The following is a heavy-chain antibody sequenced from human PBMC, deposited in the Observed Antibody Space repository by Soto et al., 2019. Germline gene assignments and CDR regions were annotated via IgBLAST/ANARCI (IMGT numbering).Heavy chain of an antibody. CDR2: MSGSGGST. CDR3: AKTRDSSGWYGPDY. V-gene: IGHV3-23*01. J-gene: IGHJ4*02. CDR1: GFTFSQYA. D-gene: IGHD6-19*01. Sequence: EVQLLESGGGLVQPGGSLRLSCAASGFTFSQYAMTWVRQAPGKGLEWVSTMSGSGGSTYYPGSVKGRFTISRDNSKNMLYLQMNSLRAEDTAVYYCAKTRDSSGWYGPDYWGQGTLVTVPS.